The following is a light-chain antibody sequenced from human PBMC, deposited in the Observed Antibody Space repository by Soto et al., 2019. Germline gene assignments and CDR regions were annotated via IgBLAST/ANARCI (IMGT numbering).Light chain of an antibody. CDR2: GAS. CDR3: RQSGRAPPFA. CDR1: QSVSSNY. J-gene: IGKJ2*01. Sequence: EIVLTQSPGTLSLSPGERATLSCRASQSVSSNYIAWYQQNPGQAPRLLIYGASTRATGIPDRFSGSGSGTDFTLIISRLEPEDFAVYFCRQSGRAPPFAFGQGTKVDI. V-gene: IGKV3-20*01.